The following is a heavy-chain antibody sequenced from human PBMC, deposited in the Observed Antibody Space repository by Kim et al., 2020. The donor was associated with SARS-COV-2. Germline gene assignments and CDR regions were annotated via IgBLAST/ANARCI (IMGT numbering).Heavy chain of an antibody. CDR1: GFTFSSYS. J-gene: IGHJ4*02. V-gene: IGHV3-48*02. CDR3: ARDTDYGFWSGYKASFDY. D-gene: IGHD3-3*01. Sequence: GGSLRLSCAASGFTFSSYSMNWVRQAPGKGLEWVAYISSRSSTIYYADSVKGRFTISRDNAKNSLYLQMNSLRDEETAVYYCARDTDYGFWSGYKASFDYWGQGTLVTVSS. CDR2: ISSRSSTI.